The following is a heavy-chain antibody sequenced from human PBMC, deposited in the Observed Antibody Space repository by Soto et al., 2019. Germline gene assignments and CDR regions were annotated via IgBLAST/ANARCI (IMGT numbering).Heavy chain of an antibody. V-gene: IGHV3-53*01. CDR3: ARAREPEYSSSIFFDY. J-gene: IGHJ4*01. CDR1: GLTVSRTQ. CDR2: IYSAGST. Sequence: SXSLSFAVSGLTVSRTQMSWVRQAPGKVLQWVSVIYSAGSTYYANAVKGRFTISRDISENKIFLELNGLTVDDTAVYYCARAREPEYSSSIFFDYWGRGTVVTVSS. D-gene: IGHD6-6*01.